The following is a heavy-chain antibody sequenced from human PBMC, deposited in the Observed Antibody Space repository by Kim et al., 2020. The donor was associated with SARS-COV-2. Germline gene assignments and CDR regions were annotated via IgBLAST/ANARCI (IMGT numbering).Heavy chain of an antibody. CDR3: ARHTVRSLWFGALGDFGY. J-gene: IGHJ4*02. V-gene: IGHV4-39*01. D-gene: IGHD3-10*01. CDR2: LYYSGTT. Sequence: SETLSLTCTVSGASISSSDSYWGWIRQPPGKGLEWIGSLYYSGTTYYNPSLKSRVTISVDTSKNQFSLKMRSATAADTALYYCARHTVRSLWFGALGDFGYWGQGTLVAVSS. CDR1: GASISSSDSY.